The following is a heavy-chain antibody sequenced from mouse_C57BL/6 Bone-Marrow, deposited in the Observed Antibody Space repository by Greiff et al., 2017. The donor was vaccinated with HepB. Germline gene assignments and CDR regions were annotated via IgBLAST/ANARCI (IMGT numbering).Heavy chain of an antibody. CDR1: GYTFTDYY. CDR2: INPYNGGT. CDR3: APLITTVVPYAMDY. D-gene: IGHD1-1*01. J-gene: IGHJ4*01. V-gene: IGHV1-19*01. Sequence: EVQLQQSGPVLVKPGASVKMSCKASGYTFTDYYMNWVKQSHGKSLEWIGVINPYNGGTSYNQKFKGKATLTVDKSSSTAYMELNSLTSEDSAVYYCAPLITTVVPYAMDYWGQGTSVTVSS.